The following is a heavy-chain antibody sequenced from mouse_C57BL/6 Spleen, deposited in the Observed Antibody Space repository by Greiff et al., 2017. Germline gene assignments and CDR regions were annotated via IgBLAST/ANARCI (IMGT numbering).Heavy chain of an antibody. D-gene: IGHD4-1*01. CDR3: ARRLTGWYFDV. CDR2: IYPSDSET. V-gene: IGHV1-61*01. CDR1: GYTFTSYW. Sequence: VQLQQPGAELVRPGSSVKLSCKASGYTFTSYWMDWVKQRPGQGLEWIGNIYPSDSETHYNQKFKDKATLTVDKSSSTAYMQLSSLTSEDSAVYYGARRLTGWYFDVWGTGTTVTVSS. J-gene: IGHJ1*03.